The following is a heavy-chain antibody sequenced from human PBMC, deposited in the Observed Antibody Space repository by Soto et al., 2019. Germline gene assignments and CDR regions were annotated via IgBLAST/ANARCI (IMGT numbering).Heavy chain of an antibody. CDR3: AREVGKQLWLQYYFVY. CDR2: INPSAASK. V-gene: IGHV1-46*01. J-gene: IGHJ4*02. Sequence: GASVKGSCEGAGDTFAGDYMHWVRQAPGQGLEWMGIINPSAASKSYAQKLQGRVTMPRDTSTSTVYMELSSLRSEDMAVYYCAREVGKQLWLQYYFVYWGQGTLVTVSS. D-gene: IGHD5-18*01. CDR1: GDTFAGDY.